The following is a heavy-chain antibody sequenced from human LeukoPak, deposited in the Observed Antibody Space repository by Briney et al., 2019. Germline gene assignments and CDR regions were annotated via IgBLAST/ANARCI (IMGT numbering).Heavy chain of an antibody. CDR3: AREGQLVLWGSYYYYMDV. CDR2: IIPIFGTA. CDR1: GGTFSSYA. D-gene: IGHD6-13*01. J-gene: IGHJ6*03. V-gene: IGHV1-69*05. Sequence: GASVKVSCKASGGTFSSYAISWVRQAPGQGLGWMGGIIPIFGTANYAQKFQGRVTMTRDMSTSTVYMELSSLRSEDTAVYYCAREGQLVLWGSYYYYMDVWGKGTTVTVSS.